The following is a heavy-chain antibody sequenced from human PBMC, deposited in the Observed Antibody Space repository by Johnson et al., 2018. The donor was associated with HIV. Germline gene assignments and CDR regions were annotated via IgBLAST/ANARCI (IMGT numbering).Heavy chain of an antibody. Sequence: VQLVESGGGVVQPGRSLRLSCAASGFAFSTYWMTWVRQSPGKGLEWVANINQDGSERYYVDSVKGRFNISRDNAKNSLYLQLNSLRAEDTAIYYCARDGVVVVTGGWGAFDIWGQGTMVTVSS. CDR3: ARDGVVVVTGGWGAFDI. D-gene: IGHD2-15*01. V-gene: IGHV3-7*01. CDR2: INQDGSER. J-gene: IGHJ3*02. CDR1: GFAFSTYW.